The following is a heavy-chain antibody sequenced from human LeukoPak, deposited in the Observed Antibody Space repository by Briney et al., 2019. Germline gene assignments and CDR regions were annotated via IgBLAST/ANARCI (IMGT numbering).Heavy chain of an antibody. CDR1: GFTVSSNY. J-gene: IGHJ4*02. V-gene: IGHV3-53*01. CDR3: ARAALDYDSSGYYFDY. Sequence: GGSLRLSCAASGFTVSSNYMSWVRQAPGKGLEWVSVIYSGGSTYYADSVKGRFTISRDNSKNTLYLQMNSLRAEDTAVYYCARAALDYDSSGYYFDYWGQGTLVTVSS. D-gene: IGHD3-22*01. CDR2: IYSGGST.